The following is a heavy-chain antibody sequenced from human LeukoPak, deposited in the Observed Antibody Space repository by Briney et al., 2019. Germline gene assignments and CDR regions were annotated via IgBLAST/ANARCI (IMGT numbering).Heavy chain of an antibody. V-gene: IGHV1-18*01. CDR1: GYTFTSYG. CDR2: ISDYNGNT. CDR3: ARDSSSAVAGTLWFDP. D-gene: IGHD6-19*01. Sequence: ASVKVSCKASGYTFTSYGIIWVRQAPGQGLEWMGWISDYNGNTNYAQKLQGRVTMTTDTSTSTAYMELRSLRSDDTAVYYCARDSSSAVAGTLWFDPWGQGTLVTVSS. J-gene: IGHJ5*02.